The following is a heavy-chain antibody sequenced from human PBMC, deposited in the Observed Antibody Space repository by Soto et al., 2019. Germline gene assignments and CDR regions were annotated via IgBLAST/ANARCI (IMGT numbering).Heavy chain of an antibody. D-gene: IGHD1-26*01. Sequence: QGLEWIGWISAYNGNTNYAQKLQGRVTMTTDTSTSTAYMELRSLRSDDTAVYYCARDTKEGASTGGNLFDLLVQGTLVTVFS. CDR3: ARDTKEGASTGGNLFDL. J-gene: IGHJ5*02. V-gene: IGHV1-18*01. CDR2: ISAYNGNT.